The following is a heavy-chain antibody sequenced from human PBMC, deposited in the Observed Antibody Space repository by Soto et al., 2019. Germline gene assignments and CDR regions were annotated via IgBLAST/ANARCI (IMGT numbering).Heavy chain of an antibody. V-gene: IGHV3-7*01. CDR2: IKQDGNEK. D-gene: IGHD3-16*02. Sequence: GGSLRLSCAASGFTFSSYWMNWVRQAPGKGLEWVANIKQDGNEKHYVDSVKGRFTISRDNAKNSLFLQMNNLRAEDTAVYYCARASYDYIWETYRFTYYFDYWGQGALVTVSS. CDR3: ARASYDYIWETYRFTYYFDY. CDR1: GFTFSSYW. J-gene: IGHJ4*02.